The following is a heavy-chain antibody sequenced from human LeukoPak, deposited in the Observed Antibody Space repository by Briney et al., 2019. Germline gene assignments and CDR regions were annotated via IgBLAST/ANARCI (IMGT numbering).Heavy chain of an antibody. J-gene: IGHJ4*02. D-gene: IGHD3-10*01. CDR1: GGSISSYY. Sequence: SETLSLTCTASGGSISSYYWSWIRQPPGKGLEWIGYIYYSGSTNYNPSLKSRVTISVDTSKNQFSLKLSSVTAADTAVYYCARDYGSGSYYDYWGQGTLVTVSS. CDR2: IYYSGST. CDR3: ARDYGSGSYYDY. V-gene: IGHV4-59*08.